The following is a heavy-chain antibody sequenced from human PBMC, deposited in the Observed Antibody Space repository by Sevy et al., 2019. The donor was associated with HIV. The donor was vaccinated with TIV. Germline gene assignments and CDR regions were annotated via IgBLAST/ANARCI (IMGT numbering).Heavy chain of an antibody. V-gene: IGHV3-43D*03. CDR3: AKDKGHDFWSGYVDY. CDR1: GFTFDDYA. CDR2: ISWDGGST. Sequence: GSLRLSCAASGFTFDDYAMHWVRQAPGKGLEWVSLISWDGGSTYYADSVKGRFTISRDNSKNSLYLQMNSLRAEDTALYYCAKDKGHDFWSGYVDYWGQGTLVTVFS. J-gene: IGHJ4*02. D-gene: IGHD3-3*01.